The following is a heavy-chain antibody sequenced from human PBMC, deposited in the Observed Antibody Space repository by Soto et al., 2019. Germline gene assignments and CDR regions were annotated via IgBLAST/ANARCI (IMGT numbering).Heavy chain of an antibody. Sequence: QVQLQESGPGLVKPSETLSLTCTVSGGSISRYYWSWIRQPPGKGLEWIGYIYYSGSTNYNPSLKSRVTISVDTSKNQFSLKLSSVTAADTAVYYCARGPPTDYWGQGTLVTVSS. CDR3: ARGPPTDY. CDR2: IYYSGST. CDR1: GGSISRYY. V-gene: IGHV4-59*01. J-gene: IGHJ4*02.